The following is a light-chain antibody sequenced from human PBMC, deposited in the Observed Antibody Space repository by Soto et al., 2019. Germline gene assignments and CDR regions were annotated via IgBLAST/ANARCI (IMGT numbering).Light chain of an antibody. CDR1: QSVSSTY. J-gene: IGKJ2*01. Sequence: EIVLTQSPGTLSLSPGERATLSCRASQSVSSTYLAWYQQKPGQAPRLLIYGASSRATAIPDRFSGSGSGTDFTLTVSRREPEDFAVYYCQQYSSSPRTFGQGTKLEIK. CDR2: GAS. V-gene: IGKV3-20*01. CDR3: QQYSSSPRT.